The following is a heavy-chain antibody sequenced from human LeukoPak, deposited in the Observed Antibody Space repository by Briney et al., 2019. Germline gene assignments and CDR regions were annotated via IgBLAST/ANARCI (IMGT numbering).Heavy chain of an antibody. V-gene: IGHV3-30*02. J-gene: IGHJ3*02. CDR1: GFTFSSFG. D-gene: IGHD3-10*01. Sequence: GGSLRLSCAASGFTFSSFGMHRVRQAPGKGLEWVAFIHYDGNNKYYADSVKGRFTISRDTSKNTLYLQMNSLRAEDTAVYYCASRGLWFGELRDAFDIWGQGTMVTVSS. CDR2: IHYDGNNK. CDR3: ASRGLWFGELRDAFDI.